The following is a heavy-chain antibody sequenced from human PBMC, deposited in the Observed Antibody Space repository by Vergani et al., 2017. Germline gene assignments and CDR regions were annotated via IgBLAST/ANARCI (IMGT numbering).Heavy chain of an antibody. J-gene: IGHJ3*02. CDR3: ARDPSPPYCSGGSCYWGPAFDI. D-gene: IGHD2-15*01. V-gene: IGHV3-33*01. CDR1: GFTFSSYG. CDR2: IWYDGSNK. Sequence: QVQLVESGGGVVQPGRSLRLSCAASGFTFSSYGMHRVRQAPGKGLEWVAVIWYDGSNKYYADSVKGRFTISRDNSKNTLYLQMNSLRAEDTAVYYCARDPSPPYCSGGSCYWGPAFDIWGQGTMVTVSS.